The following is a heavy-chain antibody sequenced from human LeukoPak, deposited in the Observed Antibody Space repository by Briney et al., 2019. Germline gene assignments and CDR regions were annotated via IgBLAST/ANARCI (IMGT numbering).Heavy chain of an antibody. CDR1: GGSFSGYY. CDR3: ARVDTAMDTFDY. V-gene: IGHV4-30-4*08. J-gene: IGHJ4*02. CDR2: IYYSGST. Sequence: KPSETLSLTCAVYGGSFSGYYWSWIRQPPGKGLEWIGYIYYSGSTYYNPSLKSRVTISVDTSKNQFSLKLSSVTAADTAVYYCARVDTAMDTFDYWGQGTLVTVSS. D-gene: IGHD5-18*01.